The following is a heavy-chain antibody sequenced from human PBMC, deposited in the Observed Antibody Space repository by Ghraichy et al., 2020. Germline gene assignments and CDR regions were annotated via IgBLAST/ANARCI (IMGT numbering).Heavy chain of an antibody. V-gene: IGHV3-30*04. CDR2: ISYDGSYK. J-gene: IGHJ4*02. Sequence: AGSLRLSCAASGFTFSSYAMHWVRQAPGKGLEWVAVISYDGSYKNYADSVKGRFNISRDNSKNTLYLQTNSLRAEDTAVYYCAREGGTYSFDYWGQGTLVTVSS. CDR1: GFTFSSYA. CDR3: AREGGTYSFDY.